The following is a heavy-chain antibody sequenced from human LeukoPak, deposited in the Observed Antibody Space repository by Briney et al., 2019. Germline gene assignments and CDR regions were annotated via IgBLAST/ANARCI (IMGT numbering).Heavy chain of an antibody. Sequence: PGGSLRLSCAASGFTFSDYYMNWIRQAPGKGLEWLSYISASSGTRYYADSVKGRFTISRDNAKNSLYLQMNSLRAEDTAVYYCARGLAGNDWFDPWGQGTLVTVSS. CDR1: GFTFSDYY. J-gene: IGHJ5*02. CDR2: ISASSGTR. CDR3: ARGLAGNDWFDP. D-gene: IGHD6-13*01. V-gene: IGHV3-11*01.